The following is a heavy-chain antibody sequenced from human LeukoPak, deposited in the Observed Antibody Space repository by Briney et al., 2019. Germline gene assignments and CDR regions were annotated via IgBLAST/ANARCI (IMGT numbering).Heavy chain of an antibody. CDR2: INANNGNT. CDR1: GYTFTSYG. CDR3: ERRPERWPQNHRTLDN. D-gene: IGHD5-24*01. Sequence: ASVKVSCKASGYTFTSYGITWVRQVPGQGLEWMGWINANNGNTNYAQNLQGRVTMTRDTSTSTAYMEVRSLRSEDTAVYYCERRPERWPQNHRTLDNWGQGTLVTVSS. V-gene: IGHV1-18*01. J-gene: IGHJ4*02.